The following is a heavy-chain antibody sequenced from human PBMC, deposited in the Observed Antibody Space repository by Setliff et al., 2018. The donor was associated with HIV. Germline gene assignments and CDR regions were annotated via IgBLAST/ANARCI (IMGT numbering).Heavy chain of an antibody. CDR1: GGSIRSSNYY. CDR2: IYYTGST. CDR3: ARRSGWSEDY. J-gene: IGHJ4*02. D-gene: IGHD6-19*01. V-gene: IGHV4-39*07. Sequence: SETLSLTCTVSGGSIRSSNYYWGWIRQPPGKGLEWIGHIYYTGSTYYNPSLKSRVTISVDTSKNQVSLKLSSVAAADTAVYYCARRSGWSEDYWGQGTLVTVSS.